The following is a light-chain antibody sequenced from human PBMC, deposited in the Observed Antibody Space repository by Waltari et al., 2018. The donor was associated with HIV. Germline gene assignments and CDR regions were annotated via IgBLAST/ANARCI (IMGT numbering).Light chain of an antibody. CDR1: SSNIGANYE. Sequence: QSVLTQPPSVSGAPGQTVTISCPGSSSNIGANYEVHWYQQLPGRAPKVLVYGNIYRPPGVPDRFSGSKSGTSASLAITGLQADDEGYYYCQSYDTRSSGFLVFGGGTKVTVL. V-gene: IGLV1-40*01. CDR2: GNI. J-gene: IGLJ3*02. CDR3: QSYDTRSSGFLV.